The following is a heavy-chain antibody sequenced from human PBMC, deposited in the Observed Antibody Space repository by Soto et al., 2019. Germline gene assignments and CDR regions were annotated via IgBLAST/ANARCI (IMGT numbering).Heavy chain of an antibody. CDR2: ISSSSSTI. V-gene: IGHV3-48*01. D-gene: IGHD5-12*01. CDR1: GFTFSSYS. CDR3: ARALYDPHDYYYYYMDV. J-gene: IGHJ6*03. Sequence: GGSLRLSCAASGFTFSSYSMNWVRQAPGKGLEWVSYISSSSSTIYYADSVKGRFTISRDNAKNSLYLQMNSLRAEDTAVYYCARALYDPHDYYYYYMDVWGKGTTVTVSS.